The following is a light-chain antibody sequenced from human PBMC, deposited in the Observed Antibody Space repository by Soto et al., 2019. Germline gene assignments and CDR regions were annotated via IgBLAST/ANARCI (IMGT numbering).Light chain of an antibody. Sequence: QTVVTQPPSVSAAPGQKVTISCSGSSSNIGNNYVSWYQQLPGTAPKLLIYDNNKRPSGIPDRFSGSESGTSATLGITGLQTGDEADYYCGTWDSSLSAAVFGGGTKLTVL. CDR3: GTWDSSLSAAV. V-gene: IGLV1-51*01. CDR2: DNN. J-gene: IGLJ2*01. CDR1: SSNIGNNY.